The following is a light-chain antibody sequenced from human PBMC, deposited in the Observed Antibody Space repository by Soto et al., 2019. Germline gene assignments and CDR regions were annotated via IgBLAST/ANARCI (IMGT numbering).Light chain of an antibody. V-gene: IGKV1-5*01. J-gene: IGKJ1*01. CDR2: GES. CDR1: QTISSW. Sequence: DILFTHSPSTLSVSLGDRLTLTSRASQTISSWLAWYQQKPGKAPKLLIYGESSLHSGVPSRFGGSGSGTEFTLTISSLQPEDFATYFCQQSYSYPRTFGQGTKVDIK. CDR3: QQSYSYPRT.